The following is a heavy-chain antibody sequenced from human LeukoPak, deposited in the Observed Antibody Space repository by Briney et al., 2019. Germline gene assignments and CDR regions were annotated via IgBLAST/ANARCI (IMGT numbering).Heavy chain of an antibody. D-gene: IGHD2-15*01. V-gene: IGHV3-74*01. CDR1: GFTFSGYW. Sequence: GGSLRLSCAASGFTFSGYWMHWVRQAPGKGLVWVSLIKSDGSSTTYADSVKGRFTISRDNAKNTLYLEMNSLRAEDTAVYYCARTFAAAHIDYWGQGTLVTVSS. CDR3: ARTFAAAHIDY. CDR2: IKSDGSST. J-gene: IGHJ4*02.